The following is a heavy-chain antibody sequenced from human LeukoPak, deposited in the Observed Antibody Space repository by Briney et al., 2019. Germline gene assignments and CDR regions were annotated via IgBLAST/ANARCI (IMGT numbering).Heavy chain of an antibody. CDR1: GFSFSTYW. J-gene: IGHJ4*02. CDR2: ISSDGSIT. V-gene: IGHV3-74*01. CDR3: AKDRGYCSGGSCYSEYFDY. D-gene: IGHD2-15*01. Sequence: GGSLRLSCAASGFSFSTYWMHWVRQAPGKGLVWVSRISSDGSITSYADSVKGRFTISRDNAKNSLYLQMNSLRAEDTALYYCAKDRGYCSGGSCYSEYFDYWGQGTLVTVSS.